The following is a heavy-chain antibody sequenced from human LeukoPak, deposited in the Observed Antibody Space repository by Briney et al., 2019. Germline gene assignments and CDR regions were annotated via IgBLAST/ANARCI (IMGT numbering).Heavy chain of an antibody. D-gene: IGHD3-22*01. CDR3: ARAYDSSGYYYFKDAFDI. CDR2: IYHSGST. CDR1: GGSISSSNW. Sequence: PSGTLSLTCAVSGGSISSSNWWSWVRQPPGKGLEWIGEIYHSGSTNYNPSLKSRVTISVDKSKNQFSLKLSSVTAADTAVYYCARAYDSSGYYYFKDAFDIWGQGTMVTVSS. J-gene: IGHJ3*02. V-gene: IGHV4-4*02.